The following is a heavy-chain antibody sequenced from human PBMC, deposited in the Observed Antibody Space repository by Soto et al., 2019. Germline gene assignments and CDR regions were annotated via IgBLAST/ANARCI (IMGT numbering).Heavy chain of an antibody. CDR3: ARDPVVTTTAFDI. D-gene: IGHD4-4*01. Sequence: PGRSLRLSCAASGFTFSSYWMSWVRQAPGKGLEWVANIKQDGSEKYYVDSVKGRFTISRDNAKNSLYLQMNSLRAEDTAVYYCARDPVVTTTAFDIWGQGTMVTVSS. V-gene: IGHV3-7*03. CDR2: IKQDGSEK. J-gene: IGHJ3*02. CDR1: GFTFSSYW.